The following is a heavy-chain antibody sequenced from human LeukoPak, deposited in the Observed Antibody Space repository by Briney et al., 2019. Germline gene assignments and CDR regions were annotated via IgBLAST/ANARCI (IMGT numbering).Heavy chain of an antibody. D-gene: IGHD3-10*01. CDR1: GGSISSTSYY. CDR3: ASVRRGFGESSKYYAYYYMGV. Sequence: SETLSLTCVVSGGSISSTSYYWGWIRQPPGKGLEWIGSIYYSGSTYYSPSLKSRVTISVDTSKNQFSLKLSSVTAADTAVYYCASVRRGFGESSKYYAYYYMGVWGKGTTVTISS. CDR2: IYYSGST. J-gene: IGHJ6*03. V-gene: IGHV4-39*01.